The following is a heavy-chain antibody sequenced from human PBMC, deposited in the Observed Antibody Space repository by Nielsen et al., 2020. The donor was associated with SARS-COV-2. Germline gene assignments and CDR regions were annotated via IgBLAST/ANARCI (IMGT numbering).Heavy chain of an antibody. CDR3: VKDSYSSSGLMYYYYGMDV. J-gene: IGHJ6*02. CDR2: ISSSSSYI. V-gene: IGHV3-21*01. D-gene: IGHD6-13*01. Sequence: GESLKISCAASGFTFSSYSMNWVRQAPGKGLKWVSSISSSSSYIYYADSVKGRFTISRDNSKNTLYLQMSSLRAEDTAVYYCVKDSYSSSGLMYYYYGMDVWGQGTTVTVSS. CDR1: GFTFSSYS.